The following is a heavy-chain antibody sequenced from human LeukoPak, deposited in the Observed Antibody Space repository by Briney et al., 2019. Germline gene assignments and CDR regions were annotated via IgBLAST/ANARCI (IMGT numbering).Heavy chain of an antibody. J-gene: IGHJ3*02. D-gene: IGHD3-22*01. CDR1: GFTFSSYG. CDR2: ISYDGSNK. V-gene: IGHV3-30*18. Sequence: PGRSLRLSCAASGFTFSSYGMHWVRQAPGKGLEWVAVISYDGSNKDYADSVKGQFTISRDNSKNTLYLQMNSLRTEDTAVYYCAKDPQHYDSSGYYYVGAFDIWGQGTLVTVSS. CDR3: AKDPQHYDSSGYYYVGAFDI.